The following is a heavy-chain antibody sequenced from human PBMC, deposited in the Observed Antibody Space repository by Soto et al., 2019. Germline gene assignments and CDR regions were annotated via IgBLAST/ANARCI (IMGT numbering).Heavy chain of an antibody. CDR2: ISYDGSNK. V-gene: IGHV3-30*18. D-gene: IGHD3-10*01. CDR3: AKDVPPKLLGFGPDY. CDR1: GFTFSSYG. J-gene: IGHJ4*02. Sequence: QVQLVESGGGVVQPGRSLRLSCAASGFTFSSYGMHWVRQAPGKGLEWVAVISYDGSNKYYADSVKGRFTISRDNSKNTLYLQMNSLRAEDTAVYYCAKDVPPKLLGFGPDYWGQGTLVTVSS.